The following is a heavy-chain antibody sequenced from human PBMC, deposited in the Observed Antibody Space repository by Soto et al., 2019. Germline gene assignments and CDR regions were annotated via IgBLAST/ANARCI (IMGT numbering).Heavy chain of an antibody. J-gene: IGHJ4*02. CDR1: GFSLSTTAEG. CDR2: IYWDDDE. Sequence: SGPTLVNPTQTLTLTCTFSGFSLSTTAEGVGWIRQPPGKALEWLALIYWDDDERYSPSLKSRLTITKDTSKNQVVLTMTNVDPVDTATFYCAHGSCSSADCYPNPYLDYWGQGILVTVSS. V-gene: IGHV2-5*02. CDR3: AHGSCSSADCYPNPYLDY. D-gene: IGHD2-2*01.